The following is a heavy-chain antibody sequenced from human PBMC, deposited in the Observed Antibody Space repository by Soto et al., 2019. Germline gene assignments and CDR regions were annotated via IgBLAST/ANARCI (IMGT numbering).Heavy chain of an antibody. V-gene: IGHV3-23*01. CDR2: ISGSGGST. CDR1: GFTFSSYA. D-gene: IGHD3-22*01. Sequence: GGSLRLSCAASGFTFSSYAMSWVRQAPGKGLEWVSAISGSGGSTYYADSVKGRFTISRDNSKNTLYLQMNSLRAEDTAVYYCAKDLTYYYDSSGYYHDAFDIWGQGTMVT. CDR3: AKDLTYYYDSSGYYHDAFDI. J-gene: IGHJ3*02.